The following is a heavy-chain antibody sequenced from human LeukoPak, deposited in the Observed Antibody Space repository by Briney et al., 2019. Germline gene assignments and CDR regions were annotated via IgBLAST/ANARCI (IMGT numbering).Heavy chain of an antibody. V-gene: IGHV3-23*01. CDR1: GFTFSSYA. CDR3: AKVAGRAFGAVIASRARYYMDV. J-gene: IGHJ6*03. Sequence: PGGSLRLSCAASGFTFSSYAMSWVRQAPGKGLEWVSAISGSGGSTYYADSVKGRFTISRDNSKNTLYLQMNSLRAEDTAVYYCAKVAGRAFGAVIASRARYYMDVWGKGTTVTVSS. CDR2: ISGSGGST. D-gene: IGHD3-16*02.